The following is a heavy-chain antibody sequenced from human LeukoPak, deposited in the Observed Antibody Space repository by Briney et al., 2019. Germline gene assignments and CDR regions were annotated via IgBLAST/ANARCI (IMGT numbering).Heavy chain of an antibody. D-gene: IGHD6-13*01. CDR2: IYHSGST. J-gene: IGHJ4*02. CDR1: IDSFTNYY. V-gene: IGHV4-34*01. Sequence: SETLSLTCAVYIDSFTNYYWNWIRQTPGKGLEWIGEIYHSGSTNYNPSLKSRVTISVDKSKNQFSLKLSSVTAADTAVYYCANLIPGYSSSWYYFDYWGQGTLVTVSS. CDR3: ANLIPGYSSSWYYFDY.